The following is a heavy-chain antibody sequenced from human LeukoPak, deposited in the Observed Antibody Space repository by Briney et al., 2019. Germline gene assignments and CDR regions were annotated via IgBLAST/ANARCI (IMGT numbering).Heavy chain of an antibody. CDR3: ASFGIAWGSAY. J-gene: IGHJ4*02. CDR1: GFSFSRHW. D-gene: IGHD7-27*01. V-gene: IGHV3-74*03. Sequence: PGGSLRLSCAASGFSFSRHWMPWVRQAPGKGLVWVSRISDDGTYAANVDSVEGRFSTSRDNVGNTLYLHMNGLRVEDTAMYYCASFGIAWGSAYWGQGTPVIVSS. CDR2: ISDDGTYA.